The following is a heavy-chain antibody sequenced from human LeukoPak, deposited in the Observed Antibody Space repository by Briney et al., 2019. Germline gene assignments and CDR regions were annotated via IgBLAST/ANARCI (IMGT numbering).Heavy chain of an antibody. Sequence: PGGSLRLSCAASGFTFSSYAMSWVRQAPGKGLEWVSAISGSGGSTYYADSVKGRFTISRDNSKNTLYLQMNSLKAEDTAVYYCAKDSEYYYDSSGYYYSYFDYWGQGTLVTVSS. J-gene: IGHJ4*02. CDR2: ISGSGGST. CDR1: GFTFSSYA. CDR3: AKDSEYYYDSSGYYYSYFDY. V-gene: IGHV3-23*01. D-gene: IGHD3-22*01.